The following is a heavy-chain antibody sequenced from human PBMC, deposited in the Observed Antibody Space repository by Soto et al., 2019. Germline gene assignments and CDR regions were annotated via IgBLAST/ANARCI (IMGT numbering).Heavy chain of an antibody. Sequence: PGGSLRLSCAASGFSFSSYWMTWVRQAPGKGLEWVADIKKDGSEKFYVDSVKGRFTISRDNAKNSLYLQMNSLRAQDTAVYYCARGAGSYFRRVVGAFDLWGQGTMVTVSS. CDR2: IKKDGSEK. J-gene: IGHJ3*01. D-gene: IGHD3-10*01. CDR1: GFSFSSYW. CDR3: ARGAGSYFRRVVGAFDL. V-gene: IGHV3-7*04.